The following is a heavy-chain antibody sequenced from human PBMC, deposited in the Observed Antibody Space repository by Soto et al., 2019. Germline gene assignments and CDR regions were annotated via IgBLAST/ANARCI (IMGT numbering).Heavy chain of an antibody. Sequence: SETLSLTCTVSGGSISSSSYYWGWIRQPPGKGLEWIGSIYYSGSTYYNPSLKSRVTISVDTSKNQFSLKLSSVTAADTAVYYCASTYYYDSSPLGAFDIWGQGTMVTVSS. V-gene: IGHV4-39*01. CDR1: GGSISSSSYY. D-gene: IGHD3-22*01. CDR3: ASTYYYDSSPLGAFDI. J-gene: IGHJ3*02. CDR2: IYYSGST.